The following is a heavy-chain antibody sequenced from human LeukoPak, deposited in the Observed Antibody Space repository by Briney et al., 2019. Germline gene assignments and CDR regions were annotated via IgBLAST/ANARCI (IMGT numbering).Heavy chain of an antibody. J-gene: IGHJ5*02. CDR1: GGSISSSNYY. Sequence: SETLSLTCTVSGGSISSSNYYRGWIRQPPGKGLEWIGSIYYSGSTYYNPSLKSRVTISVDTSKNQFSLKLSSVTAADTAVYYCARLDGYCSGGSCYSVSFVDPWGQGTLVTVSS. V-gene: IGHV4-39*01. CDR2: IYYSGST. CDR3: ARLDGYCSGGSCYSVSFVDP. D-gene: IGHD2-15*01.